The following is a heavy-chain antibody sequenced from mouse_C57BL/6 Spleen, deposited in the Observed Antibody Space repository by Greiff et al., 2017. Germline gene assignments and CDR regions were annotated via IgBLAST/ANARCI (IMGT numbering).Heavy chain of an antibody. CDR1: GYTFTSYW. V-gene: IGHV1-55*01. CDR3: ARSGDRGWYFDV. J-gene: IGHJ1*03. D-gene: IGHD3-3*01. CDR2: IYPGSGST. Sequence: QVQLQQSGAELVKPGASVKMSCKASGYTFTSYWITWVKQRPGQGLEWIGDIYPGSGSTNYNEKFKSKATLTVDTSSSTAYMQLSSLTSEDSAVYCGARSGDRGWYFDVWGTGTTVTVSS.